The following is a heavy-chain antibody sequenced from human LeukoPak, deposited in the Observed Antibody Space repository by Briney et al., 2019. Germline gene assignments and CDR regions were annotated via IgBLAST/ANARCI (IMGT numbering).Heavy chain of an antibody. CDR3: ARVSSGYVSSAYDY. D-gene: IGHD5-12*01. V-gene: IGHV3-21*01. J-gene: IGHJ4*02. CDR2: ISSSSSYI. Sequence: GGSLRLSCAASGFTFSSYSMNWVRQAPGKGLEWVSSISSSSSYIYYADSVKGRFTISGDNAKNSLYLQMNSLRAEDTAVYYCARVSSGYVSSAYDYWGQGTLVTVSS. CDR1: GFTFSSYS.